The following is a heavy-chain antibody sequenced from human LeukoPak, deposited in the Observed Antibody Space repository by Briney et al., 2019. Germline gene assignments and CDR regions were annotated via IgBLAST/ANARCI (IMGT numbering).Heavy chain of an antibody. CDR2: IYYSGDT. Sequence: SETLSLTCTVSGGSMSSYYWSWIRQPPGKGLEWITYIYYSGDTSHNPSLKSRVTISVDRSKSQFSLKLNSVTAADTAVYYCARWANSAFDYWGQGALVTVSS. CDR1: GGSMSSYY. D-gene: IGHD2/OR15-2a*01. J-gene: IGHJ4*02. CDR3: ARWANSAFDY. V-gene: IGHV4-59*01.